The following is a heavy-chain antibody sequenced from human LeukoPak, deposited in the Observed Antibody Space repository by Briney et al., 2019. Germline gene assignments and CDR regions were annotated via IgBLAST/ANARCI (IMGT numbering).Heavy chain of an antibody. D-gene: IGHD3-9*01. CDR1: GFTFSSYV. CDR3: ARDRGYDILTGYWGPRGDV. J-gene: IGHJ6*04. Sequence: PGGSLRLSCAASGFTFSSYVMHWVRQAPGKGLEWVAVISYDGSNKYYADSVKGRFTISRDNSKNTLYLQMNSLRAEDTAVYYCARDRGYDILTGYWGPRGDVWGKGTTVTVSS. CDR2: ISYDGSNK. V-gene: IGHV3-30*01.